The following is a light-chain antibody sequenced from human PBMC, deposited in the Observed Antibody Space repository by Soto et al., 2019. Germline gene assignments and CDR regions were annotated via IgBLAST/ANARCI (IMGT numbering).Light chain of an antibody. CDR3: QQLNSYP. CDR2: AAS. Sequence: DIQLTQSPSFLSASVGDRVTITCLASQGISSYLAWYQQKPGKAPKLLIYAASTLQSGVPSRFSGSGSETEFTLTISSLQPEDFATYYCQQLNSYPFGQGTRLEIK. J-gene: IGKJ5*01. V-gene: IGKV1-9*01. CDR1: QGISSY.